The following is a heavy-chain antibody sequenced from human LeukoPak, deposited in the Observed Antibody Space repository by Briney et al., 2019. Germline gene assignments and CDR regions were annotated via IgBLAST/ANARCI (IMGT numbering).Heavy chain of an antibody. CDR2: IWYDGSNK. Sequence: PGGSLRLSCAASGFTFSSYGMHWVRQAPGKGLEWVAVIWYDGSNKYYADSVKGRFTISRDNSKNTLHLQMNSLRAEDTAVYYCARVPPGSAQFDYWGQGTLVTVSS. V-gene: IGHV3-33*01. CDR1: GFTFSSYG. D-gene: IGHD3-10*01. J-gene: IGHJ4*02. CDR3: ARVPPGSAQFDY.